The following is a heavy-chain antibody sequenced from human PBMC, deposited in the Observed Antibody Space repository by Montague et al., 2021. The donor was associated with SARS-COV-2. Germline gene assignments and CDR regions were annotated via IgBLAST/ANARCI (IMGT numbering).Heavy chain of an antibody. D-gene: IGHD2-15*01. V-gene: IGHV4-59*01. CDR3: ASPWGYCSGGSCYYAY. Sequence: SETLSLTCTVSGGSISSYYWSWIRQPPGKGLEWIGYIYYSGSSNYNPSLKSRVTISIDTSKNQFSLNLNSVTAADGAVYYCASPWGYCSGGSCYYAYWGQGTLVTVSS. J-gene: IGHJ4*02. CDR1: GGSISSYY. CDR2: IYYSGSS.